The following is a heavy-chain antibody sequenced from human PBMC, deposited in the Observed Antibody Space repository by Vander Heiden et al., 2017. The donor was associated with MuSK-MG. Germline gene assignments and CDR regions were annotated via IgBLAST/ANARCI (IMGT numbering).Heavy chain of an antibody. CDR1: GFTVDDYA. Sequence: EVQLVESGGGLVQPGRSLRLSCAAAGFTVDDYAMNWVRQAPGKGLEWVSGISWNSGSIGYADSVKGRFTISRDNAKNSLYLQMNSLRAEDTALYYCANSGHWGQGTLVTVSS. CDR2: ISWNSGSI. CDR3: ANSGH. D-gene: IGHD5-12*01. V-gene: IGHV3-9*01. J-gene: IGHJ4*02.